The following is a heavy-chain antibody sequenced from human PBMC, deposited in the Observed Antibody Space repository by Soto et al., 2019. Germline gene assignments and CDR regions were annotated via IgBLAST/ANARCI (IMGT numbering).Heavy chain of an antibody. Sequence: SETLSLTCAVYGGSFSGYYWSWIRQPPGKGLEWIGEINHSGSTNYNPSLKSRVTISVDTSKNQFSLKLSSVTAADTAVYYCARTRLYQKSGMDVWGQGTTVTVSS. V-gene: IGHV4-34*01. CDR1: GGSFSGYY. D-gene: IGHD2-2*01. CDR2: INHSGST. J-gene: IGHJ6*02. CDR3: ARTRLYQKSGMDV.